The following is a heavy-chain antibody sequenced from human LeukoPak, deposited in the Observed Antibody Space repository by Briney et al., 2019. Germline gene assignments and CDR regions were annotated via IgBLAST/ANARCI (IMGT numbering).Heavy chain of an antibody. V-gene: IGHV1-46*01. J-gene: IGHJ4*02. CDR3: ARNHYYGSGSYQAFDY. CDR1: GYTFTSYY. Sequence: ASVKVSCKASGYTFTSYYMHWVRQAPGQGLEWMGIINPSVGSTSYAQKFQGRVTMTRDMSTSTVYMELSSLRSEDTAVYYCARNHYYGSGSYQAFDYWGQGTLVTVSS. CDR2: INPSVGST. D-gene: IGHD3-10*01.